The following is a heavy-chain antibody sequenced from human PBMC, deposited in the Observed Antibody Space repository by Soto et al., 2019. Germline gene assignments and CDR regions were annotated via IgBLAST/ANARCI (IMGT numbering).Heavy chain of an antibody. J-gene: IGHJ6*02. V-gene: IGHV4-39*01. CDR2: IYYSGST. D-gene: IGHD5-12*01. CDR3: ATRGRDGYNYGYYYYGMDV. Sequence: SETLSLTCTVSGGSISSSSYYWGWIRQPPGKGLEWIGSIYYSGSTYYNPSLKSRVTISVDTSKNQFSLKLSSVTAADTAVYYCATRGRDGYNYGYYYYGMDVWGQGTTVTAP. CDR1: GGSISSSSYY.